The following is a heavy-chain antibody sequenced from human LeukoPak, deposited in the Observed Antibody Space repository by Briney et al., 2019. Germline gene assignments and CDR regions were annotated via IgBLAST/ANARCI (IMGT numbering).Heavy chain of an antibody. J-gene: IGHJ4*02. CDR2: IRYDGSNK. D-gene: IGHD3-10*01. V-gene: IGHV3-30*02. CDR3: AKDFELGLLWFGEFDY. Sequence: GGSLRLSCAASGFTFSGYGMHWVRQAPGKGLEWVAFIRYDGSNKYYADSVKGRFTISRDNSKNTLYLQMNSLRAEDTAVYYCAKDFELGLLWFGEFDYWGQGTLVTVSS. CDR1: GFTFSGYG.